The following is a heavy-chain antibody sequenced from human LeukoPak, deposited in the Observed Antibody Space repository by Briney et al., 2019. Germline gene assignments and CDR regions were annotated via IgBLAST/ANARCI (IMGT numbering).Heavy chain of an antibody. CDR3: ARDRYSSSWHSYYFDY. V-gene: IGHV3-11*04. CDR2: ISSSGSTI. CDR1: GFTFSDYY. J-gene: IGHJ4*02. D-gene: IGHD6-13*01. Sequence: GGSLRLSCAASGFTFSDYYMSWIRQAPGKGLEWVSYISSSGSTIYYADSVKGRFTISRDNAKNSLYLQMNSLRAEDTAVYYCARDRYSSSWHSYYFDYWGQGTLVTVSS.